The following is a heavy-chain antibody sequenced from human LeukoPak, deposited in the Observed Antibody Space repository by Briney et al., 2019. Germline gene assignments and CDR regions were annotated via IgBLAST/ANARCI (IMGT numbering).Heavy chain of an antibody. CDR2: IYYSGST. Sequence: PSETLSLTCTVSGGSISSYYWSWIRQPPGKGLEWIGYIYYSGSTNYNPSLKSRVTISVDTSKNQFSLKLSSVAAADTAVYYCASTYCGGDCYLSPVDFQHWGQGTLVTVSS. V-gene: IGHV4-59*08. J-gene: IGHJ1*01. D-gene: IGHD2-21*02. CDR3: ASTYCGGDCYLSPVDFQH. CDR1: GGSISSYY.